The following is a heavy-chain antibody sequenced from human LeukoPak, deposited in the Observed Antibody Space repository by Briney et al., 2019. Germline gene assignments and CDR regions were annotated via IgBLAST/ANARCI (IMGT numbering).Heavy chain of an antibody. CDR2: IYYSGST. D-gene: IGHD1-26*01. CDR3: ARLGARGPFDP. J-gene: IGHJ5*02. V-gene: IGHV4-39*01. Sequence: SETLSLTCTVSGGSISSSSYYWGWLRQPPGKGLEWIGSIYYSGSTYYNPSLKSRVTISVDTSKNQFSLKLSSVTAADTAVYYCARLGARGPFDPWGQGTLVTVSS. CDR1: GGSISSSSYY.